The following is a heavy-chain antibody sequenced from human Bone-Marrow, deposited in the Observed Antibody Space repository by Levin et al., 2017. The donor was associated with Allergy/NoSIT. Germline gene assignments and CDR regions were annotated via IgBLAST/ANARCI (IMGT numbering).Heavy chain of an antibody. V-gene: IGHV3-23*01. Sequence: LAGGSLRLSCAASGFTFSSYAMSWVRQAPGKGLEWVSAISGSGGSTYYADSVNGRFTLARDNSKNTLYLQMNSLRAEDTAVYYCAKKYSGYPFFDYWGQGTLVTVSS. CDR2: ISGSGGST. J-gene: IGHJ4*02. CDR3: AKKYSGYPFFDY. CDR1: GFTFSSYA. D-gene: IGHD5-12*01.